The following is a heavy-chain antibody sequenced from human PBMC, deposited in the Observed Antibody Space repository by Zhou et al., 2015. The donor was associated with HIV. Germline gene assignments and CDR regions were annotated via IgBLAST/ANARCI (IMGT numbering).Heavy chain of an antibody. CDR1: GGSFTYHA. CDR3: ARDPYRPRGSGNYYYAMDV. Sequence: QVQLVQSGAEVKKPGSSVKVSCKASGGSFTYHAISWVRQAPGQGLEWMGGIIPILGTTNYAQKFQGRVTITADESTNTAYMDLSSLRSDDTAVYYCARDPYRPRGSGNYYYAMDVWGQGT. CDR2: IIPILGTT. V-gene: IGHV1-69*01. J-gene: IGHJ6*02. D-gene: IGHD3-10*01.